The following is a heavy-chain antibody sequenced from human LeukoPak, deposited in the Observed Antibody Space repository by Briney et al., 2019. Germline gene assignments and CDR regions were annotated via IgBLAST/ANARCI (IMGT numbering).Heavy chain of an antibody. D-gene: IGHD6-13*01. CDR2: INPNSGVT. J-gene: IGHJ4*02. CDR3: AREGSSPRPYFDY. V-gene: IGHV1-2*02. Sequence: ASVKVSCKASGYTFTGYSMHWVRQAPGQGLEWMGWINPNSGVTDVSQKFQGRVTMSADTSLNTAYLELSGLTSDDTAVYYCAREGSSPRPYFDYWGQGTLVTVSS. CDR1: GYTFTGYS.